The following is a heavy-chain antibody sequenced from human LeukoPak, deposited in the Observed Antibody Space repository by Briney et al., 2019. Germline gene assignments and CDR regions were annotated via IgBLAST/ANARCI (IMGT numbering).Heavy chain of an antibody. Sequence: PGGSLRLSCAASGFTFRSYAMSWVRQAPGKGLEWVSAIGGSGDSTYYTDSVRGRFTISRDNSKNTLSLQMNSLRAEDTAVHYCAKDGARYLYDNSGYLSDYWGQGTLVTVSS. V-gene: IGHV3-23*01. CDR2: IGGSGDST. J-gene: IGHJ4*02. D-gene: IGHD3-22*01. CDR3: AKDGARYLYDNSGYLSDY. CDR1: GFTFRSYA.